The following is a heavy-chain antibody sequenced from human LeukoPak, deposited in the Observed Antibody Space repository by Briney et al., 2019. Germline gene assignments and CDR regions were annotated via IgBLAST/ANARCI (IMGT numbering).Heavy chain of an antibody. CDR2: IWYDGSNK. J-gene: IGHJ4*02. CDR1: GITFSSYG. Sequence: GGSLRLSCAASGITFSSYGMHWVRQAPGKGLEWVAVIWYDGSNKYYADSVKGRFTISRDNSKNTLYLQMNSLRAEDTAVYYCAKDFRYYDSSGSYFDYWGQGTLVTVSS. V-gene: IGHV3-33*06. D-gene: IGHD3-22*01. CDR3: AKDFRYYDSSGSYFDY.